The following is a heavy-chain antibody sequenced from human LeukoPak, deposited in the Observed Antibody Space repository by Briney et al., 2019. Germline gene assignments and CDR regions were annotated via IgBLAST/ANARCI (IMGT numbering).Heavy chain of an antibody. J-gene: IGHJ4*02. CDR3: ARHSTASGYLNYFDY. CDR2: IYYSGST. V-gene: IGHV4-59*08. CDR1: GGSISSYY. D-gene: IGHD1-1*01. Sequence: SETLSLTCTVSGGSISSYYWSWIRQPPGKGLEWIGYIYYSGSTNYNPSLKSRVTISVDTSKNQFSLKLSSVTAADAAVYYCARHSTASGYLNYFDYWGQGTLVTVSS.